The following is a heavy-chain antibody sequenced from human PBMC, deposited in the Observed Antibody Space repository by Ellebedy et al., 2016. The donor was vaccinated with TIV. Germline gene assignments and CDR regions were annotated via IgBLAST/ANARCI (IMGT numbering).Heavy chain of an antibody. D-gene: IGHD3-10*01. CDR2: IIPIFGTA. CDR3: ARVRTWFGEPSDPTYYYYGMDV. CDR1: GGTFSSYA. Sequence: SVKVSCXASGGTFSSYAISWVRQAPGQGLEWMGGIIPIFGTANYAQKFQGRVTITADESTSTAYMELSSLRSEDTAVYYCARVRTWFGEPSDPTYYYYGMDVWGQGTTVTVSS. V-gene: IGHV1-69*13. J-gene: IGHJ6*02.